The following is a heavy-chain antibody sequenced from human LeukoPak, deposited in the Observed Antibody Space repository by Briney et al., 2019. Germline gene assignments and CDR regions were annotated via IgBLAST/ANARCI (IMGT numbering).Heavy chain of an antibody. D-gene: IGHD6-19*01. J-gene: IGHJ4*02. CDR2: ISGSGGST. Sequence: GGSLRLSCAASGFTFSSYAMSGVRQAQGKGLEWVSAISGSGGSTYYADSVKGRFTISRDNSKNTLYLQMNSLRAEDTAVYYCAKRDAVADFFDYWGQGTLVTVSS. CDR1: GFTFSSYA. CDR3: AKRDAVADFFDY. V-gene: IGHV3-23*01.